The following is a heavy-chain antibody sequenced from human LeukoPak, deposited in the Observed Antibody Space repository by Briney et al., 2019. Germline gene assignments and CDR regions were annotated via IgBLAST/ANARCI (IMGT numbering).Heavy chain of an antibody. CDR1: SGSISSYY. J-gene: IGHJ3*02. V-gene: IGHV4-59*01. Sequence: PSETLSLTCTVSSGSISSYYWSWIRQPPGKGLEWIGYIYYSGSTNYNPSLKSRATISVDTSKNQFSLKLSSVTAADTAVYYCARGKTYYDISKDAFDIWGQGTMVTVSS. D-gene: IGHD3-22*01. CDR3: ARGKTYYDISKDAFDI. CDR2: IYYSGST.